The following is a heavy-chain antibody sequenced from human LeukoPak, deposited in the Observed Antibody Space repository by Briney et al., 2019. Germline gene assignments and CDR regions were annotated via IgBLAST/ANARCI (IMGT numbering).Heavy chain of an antibody. CDR1: GGPFSGYY. CDR3: ARFMQDSSLGY. CDR2: INHSGST. V-gene: IGHV4-34*01. J-gene: IGHJ4*02. D-gene: IGHD3-16*01. Sequence: PSETLSLTCAVYGGPFSGYYWSWIRQPPGKGLEWIGEINHSGSTNYNPSLKSRVTISVDTSKNQFSLKLSSVTAADTAVCYCARFMQDSSLGYWGQGTLVTVSS.